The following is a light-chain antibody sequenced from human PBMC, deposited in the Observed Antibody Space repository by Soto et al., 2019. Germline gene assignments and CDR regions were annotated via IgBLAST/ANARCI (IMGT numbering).Light chain of an antibody. CDR3: CSYAGSSSSI. V-gene: IGLV2-23*02. CDR2: EVT. Sequence: QSVLTQPASVSGSPGQAITISCSGISSDVGTYNLVSWYQQYPGKAPRLMIYEVTKRPSGVSNRFSGSKSGNTASLTISGLQPEDEADYYCCSYAGSSSSIFGTGTKVTVL. CDR1: SSDVGTYNL. J-gene: IGLJ1*01.